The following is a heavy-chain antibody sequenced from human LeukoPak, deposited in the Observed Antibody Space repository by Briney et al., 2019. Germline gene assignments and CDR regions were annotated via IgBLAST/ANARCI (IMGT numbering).Heavy chain of an antibody. CDR3: ARDLLNYYGSGSPIGQVDP. CDR1: GYTFTSYA. Sequence: GASVKVSCKASGYTFTSYAMHWVRQAPGQRLEWMGWINAGNGNTKYSQKFQGRVTITRDTSASTAYMELSSLGSEDTAVYYCARDLLNYYGSGSPIGQVDPWGQGTLVTVSS. CDR2: INAGNGNT. D-gene: IGHD3-10*01. V-gene: IGHV1-3*01. J-gene: IGHJ5*02.